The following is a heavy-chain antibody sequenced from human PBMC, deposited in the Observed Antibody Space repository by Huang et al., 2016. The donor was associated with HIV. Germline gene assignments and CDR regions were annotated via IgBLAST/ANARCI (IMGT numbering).Heavy chain of an antibody. D-gene: IGHD3-3*01. CDR1: GFTFGSFG. V-gene: IGHV3-30*02. CDR3: AKDLTYTFGRHFDY. CDR2: IRYDGNNY. J-gene: IGHJ4*02. Sequence: QVQLVESGGGVVQPGGSLRLSCTASGFTFGSFGMHGVRQAPGKGLECVAFIRYDGNNYYYADSVRGRFTISRDNSKDTLYLQMNRLRPDDSAVYYCAKDLTYTFGRHFDYWGRGTLVTVSS.